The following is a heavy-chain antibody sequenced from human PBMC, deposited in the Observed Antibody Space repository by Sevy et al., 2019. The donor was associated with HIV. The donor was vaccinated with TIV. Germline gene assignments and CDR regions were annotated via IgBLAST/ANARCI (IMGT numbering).Heavy chain of an antibody. CDR1: GFSFISYA. D-gene: IGHD6-19*01. V-gene: IGHV3-23*01. J-gene: IGHJ4*02. Sequence: GGSLRLSCAASGFSFISYAMSWVRQAPGKGLEWVSGISGSGGSTYYADSVKGRFTISRDNSKNTLYLQMNSLRAEDTALYYCAKDIDSSGYYYFDYWGQGTLVTVSS. CDR2: ISGSGGST. CDR3: AKDIDSSGYYYFDY.